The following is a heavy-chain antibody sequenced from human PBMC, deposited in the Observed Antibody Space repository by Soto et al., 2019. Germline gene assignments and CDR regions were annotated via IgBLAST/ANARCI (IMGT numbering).Heavy chain of an antibody. Sequence: EVQLLESGGGLVQPGGSLRLSCAASGFTFGSYAMSWVRQTPGKGLEWVSAISGRDAGTYHADSVRGRFTISRDNSKNTLYLQMNSLRAEDTALYYCAKADVGSCRSTICYPFHYWGRGTLVTVSS. V-gene: IGHV3-23*01. CDR2: ISGRDAGT. CDR1: GFTFGSYA. J-gene: IGHJ4*02. CDR3: AKADVGSCRSTICYPFHY. D-gene: IGHD2-2*01.